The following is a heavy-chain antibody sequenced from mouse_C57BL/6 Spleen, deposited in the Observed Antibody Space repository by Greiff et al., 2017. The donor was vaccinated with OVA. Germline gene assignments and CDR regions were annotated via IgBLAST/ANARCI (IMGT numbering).Heavy chain of an antibody. CDR2: IDPSDSYT. CDR3: ARCDLDGPRSFDY. D-gene: IGHD2-13*01. J-gene: IGHJ2*01. Sequence: QVQLKESGAELVMPGASVKLSCKASGYTFTSYWMHWVKQRPGQGLEWIGEIDPSDSYTNYNQKFKCKSTLTVDKSSSTAYLQLSSLTSEDSAVYYCARCDLDGPRSFDYWGQGTTLTVSS. V-gene: IGHV1-69*01. CDR1: GYTFTSYW.